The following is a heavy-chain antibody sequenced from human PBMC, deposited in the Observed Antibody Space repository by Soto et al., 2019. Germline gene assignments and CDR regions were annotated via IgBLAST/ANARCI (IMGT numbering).Heavy chain of an antibody. CDR1: GGSISSGGYY. Sequence: ALETLSLTCTVSGGSISSGGYYWSWIRQHPGKGLEWIGYIYYSGSTYYNPSLKSRVTISVDTSKNQFSLKLSSVTAEDTAVYYCATVATGSYDWFDPWGQGTLVTVSS. V-gene: IGHV4-31*03. CDR2: IYYSGST. CDR3: ATVATGSYDWFDP. D-gene: IGHD1-26*01. J-gene: IGHJ5*02.